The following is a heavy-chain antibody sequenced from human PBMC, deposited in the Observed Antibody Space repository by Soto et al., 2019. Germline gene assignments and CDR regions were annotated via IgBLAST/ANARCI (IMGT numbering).Heavy chain of an antibody. CDR2: ISGSGGST. CDR3: AKEVVWNHHCSGGSCYPDSHGMDV. D-gene: IGHD2-15*01. Sequence: EVQLLESGGGLVQPGGSLRLSCAASGFTFSSYAMSWVRQAPGKGLEWVSAISGSGGSTYYADYVKGRFTIPRDNSKKTLYLQMNSLRAEDTAVYYCAKEVVWNHHCSGGSCYPDSHGMDVWGQGTTVTVSS. J-gene: IGHJ6*02. V-gene: IGHV3-23*01. CDR1: GFTFSSYA.